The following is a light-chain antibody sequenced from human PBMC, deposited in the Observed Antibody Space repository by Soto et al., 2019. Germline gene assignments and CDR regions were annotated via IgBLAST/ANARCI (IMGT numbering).Light chain of an antibody. J-gene: IGKJ3*01. V-gene: IGKV1-5*03. CDR3: QQTNSFPTV. CDR1: QRINNW. CDR2: QAS. Sequence: DIQMTQSPSSLSASVGDRVTITCRASQRINNWLAWYQQKPGKGPRFLISQASSLESGVPSRFSGSGSGTDFTLTISSLQPEDFATYYCQQTNSFPTVFGPGTKVEIK.